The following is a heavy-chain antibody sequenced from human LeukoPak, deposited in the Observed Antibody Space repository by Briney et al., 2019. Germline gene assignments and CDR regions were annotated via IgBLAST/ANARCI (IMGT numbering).Heavy chain of an antibody. J-gene: IGHJ6*03. CDR2: ISAYNGNT. Sequence: ASVKVSCKASGYTFTSYGISWVRQAPGQGLEWMGWISAYNGNTNYAQKLQGRVTMTTDTSTSTAYMELRSLRSEDMAVYYCARARYETRIWPKSRYDYYYYMDVWGKGTTVTVSS. D-gene: IGHD3-3*01. V-gene: IGHV1-18*03. CDR3: ARARYETRIWPKSRYDYYYYMDV. CDR1: GYTFTSYG.